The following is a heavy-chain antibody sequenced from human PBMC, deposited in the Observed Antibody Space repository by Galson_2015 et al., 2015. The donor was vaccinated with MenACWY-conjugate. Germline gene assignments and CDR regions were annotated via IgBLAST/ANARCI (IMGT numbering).Heavy chain of an antibody. V-gene: IGHV3-23*01. CDR3: LKELSAPATTYAFDY. J-gene: IGHJ4*02. CDR2: INGSGGST. D-gene: IGHD2-15*01. CDR1: GFTFSNYA. Sequence: SLRLSCAASGFTFSNYAMSWVRQAPGKGLEWVSAINGSGGSTYYADSVKGRFTISRDNSNNSLHLQMNSLRAEDTAVYYCLKELSAPATTYAFDYWGQGTLATVSS.